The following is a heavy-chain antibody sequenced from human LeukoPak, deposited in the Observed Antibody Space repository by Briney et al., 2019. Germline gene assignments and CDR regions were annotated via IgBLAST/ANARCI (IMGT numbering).Heavy chain of an antibody. Sequence: GASVKVSCKASGYTFTSSGISWVRQAPGQGLEWMGWISAYNGNTNYAQKLQGRVTMTTDTSTSTAYMELRSLRSDDTAVYYCARGPLYYDFWSGYYFFDYWGQGTLVTVSS. CDR1: GYTFTSSG. D-gene: IGHD3-3*01. CDR3: ARGPLYYDFWSGYYFFDY. J-gene: IGHJ4*02. CDR2: ISAYNGNT. V-gene: IGHV1-18*01.